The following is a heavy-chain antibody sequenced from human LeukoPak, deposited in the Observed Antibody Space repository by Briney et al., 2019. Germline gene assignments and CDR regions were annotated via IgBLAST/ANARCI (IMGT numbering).Heavy chain of an antibody. CDR1: GFTFSNYW. V-gene: IGHV3-74*03. D-gene: IGHD5-18*01. CDR3: ARDPHGYWWFDP. Sequence: SGGSLRLSCAASGFTFSNYWMHWVRQAPGKGLVWVSRINSDGSSTTYADSVKGRFTISRDNAKNTLYLQMNSLGAEDTAVYYCARDPHGYWWFDPWGQGTLVTVSS. CDR2: INSDGSST. J-gene: IGHJ5*02.